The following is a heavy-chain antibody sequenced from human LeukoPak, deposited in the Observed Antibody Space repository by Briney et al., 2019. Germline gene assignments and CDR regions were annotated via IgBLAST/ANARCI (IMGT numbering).Heavy chain of an antibody. CDR3: AKGGKYDILTGYRRSRLLGDF. CDR2: ISYDGSNK. V-gene: IGHV3-30*04. CDR1: GFTFSGYA. J-gene: IGHJ4*02. D-gene: IGHD3-9*01. Sequence: GGSLRLSCAAPGFTFSGYAMHWVRQAPGKGLEWLAVISYDGSNKYYADSVKGRFIIARDNSRNTLFLQMNSLRAEDTAVYYCAKGGKYDILTGYRRSRLLGDFWGQGTLVTVSS.